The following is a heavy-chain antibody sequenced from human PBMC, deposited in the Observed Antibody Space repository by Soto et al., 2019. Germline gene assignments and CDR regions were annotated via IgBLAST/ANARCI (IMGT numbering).Heavy chain of an antibody. CDR2: ITGRHFNT. Sequence: EVQLLESGGGFVQPGGSLRLSCVASGFTFSNYAMNWVRQAPGKRLEWVSSITGRHFNTYYADSVKGRFTISRDNSKNTLYLQMISLRDEDAAIDYCATGERETCNSTTCYCFDYWGQGTLVTVSS. CDR3: ATGERETCNSTTCYCFDY. D-gene: IGHD2-2*01. J-gene: IGHJ4*02. CDR1: GFTFSNYA. V-gene: IGHV3-23*01.